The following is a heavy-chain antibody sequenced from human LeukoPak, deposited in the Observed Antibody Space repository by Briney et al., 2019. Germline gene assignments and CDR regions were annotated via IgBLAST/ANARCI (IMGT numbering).Heavy chain of an antibody. CDR3: ARDATVRGPYGGHHFYSYMDV. J-gene: IGHJ6*03. V-gene: IGHV1-69*13. D-gene: IGHD3-10*01. CDR2: IIPIFDTA. CDR1: GGTFSSYG. Sequence: ASVKVSCKTSGGTFSSYGISWVRQAPGQGLEWIGNIIPIFDTANYAQKFQGRVTITAAESATTSYMELSSLRSEDTAVYYCARDATVRGPYGGHHFYSYMDVWGKGTTVTISS.